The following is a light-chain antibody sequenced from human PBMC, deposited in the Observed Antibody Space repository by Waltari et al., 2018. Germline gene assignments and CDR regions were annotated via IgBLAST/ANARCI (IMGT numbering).Light chain of an antibody. Sequence: SSELTQDPTVSVALRQTVRITCQGDTLRNRYASWYQQKPGQAPKLVIYHKNHRPSGIPGRFSASTSGNTASLIITGAQADDDADYYCFSRDTSGDRLLFGGGTKLTV. CDR2: HKN. CDR3: FSRDTSGDRLL. J-gene: IGLJ2*01. CDR1: TLRNRY. V-gene: IGLV3-19*01.